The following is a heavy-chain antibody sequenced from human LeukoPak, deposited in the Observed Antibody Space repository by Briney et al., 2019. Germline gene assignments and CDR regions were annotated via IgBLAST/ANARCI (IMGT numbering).Heavy chain of an antibody. CDR3: ARDPSSVTLYFFDY. V-gene: IGHV1-2*02. D-gene: IGHD4-11*01. CDR1: GYTFRGNY. J-gene: IGHJ4*02. Sequence: ASVKISCKASGYTFRGNYIHWLRQAPGQGLEWMGWNDANNGDTKSAQKFQGRVTMSRDTSISTAYMDLSSLSPDDAAVYYCARDPSSVTLYFFDYWGQGTLVTVSS. CDR2: NDANNGDT.